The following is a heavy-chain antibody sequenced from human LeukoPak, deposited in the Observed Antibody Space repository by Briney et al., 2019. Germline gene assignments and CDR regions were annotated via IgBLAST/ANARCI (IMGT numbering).Heavy chain of an antibody. D-gene: IGHD3-16*02. CDR2: IYYSGST. CDR3: ARAEGGQDYVWGSYRLEY. Sequence: SETLSLTCTVSGGSISSSSYYWGWIRQPPGKGLEWIGRIYYSGSTYYNPSLKSRVTISVDTSKNQFSLKLSSVTAADTAVYYCARAEGGQDYVWGSYRLEYWSQGTLVTVSS. V-gene: IGHV4-39*01. J-gene: IGHJ4*02. CDR1: GGSISSSSYY.